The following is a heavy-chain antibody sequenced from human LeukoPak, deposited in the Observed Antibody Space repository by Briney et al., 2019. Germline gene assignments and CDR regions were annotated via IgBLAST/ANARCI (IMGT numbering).Heavy chain of an antibody. CDR1: GFTFSSYD. V-gene: IGHV3-13*01. CDR3: ARAGSGWYDFDY. D-gene: IGHD6-19*01. CDR2: IGTAGDT. Sequence: GGSLRLSCAASGFTFSSYDMHWVRHATGKGLEWVSAIGTAGDTYYPGSVKGRFTISRENAKNSLYLQMNSLRAGDTAVYHCARAGSGWYDFDYWGQGTLVTVSS. J-gene: IGHJ4*02.